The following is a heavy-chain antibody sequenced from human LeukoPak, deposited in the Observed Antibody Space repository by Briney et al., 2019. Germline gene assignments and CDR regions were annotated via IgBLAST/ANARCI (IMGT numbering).Heavy chain of an antibody. V-gene: IGHV4-34*01. J-gene: IGHJ4*02. CDR3: ARVGIYDSSGYSI. CDR2: INHSGST. CDR1: GGSFSGYY. Sequence: KTSETLSLTCAVYGGSFSGYYWSWIRQPPGKGLEWIGEINHSGSTNYNPSLKSRVTISVDTSKNQFSLKLSSVTAADTAVYYCARVGIYDSSGYSIWGQGILVTVSS. D-gene: IGHD3-22*01.